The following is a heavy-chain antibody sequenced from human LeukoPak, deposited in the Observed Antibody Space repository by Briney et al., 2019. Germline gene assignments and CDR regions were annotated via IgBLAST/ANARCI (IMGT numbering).Heavy chain of an antibody. CDR2: IRYDGSNK. D-gene: IGHD3-9*01. J-gene: IGHJ6*03. CDR1: GFTFSSYG. V-gene: IGHV3-30*02. Sequence: GGSLRLSCAASGFTFSSYGMHWVRQAPGKGLEWVAFIRYDGSNKYYADSVKGRFTISRDNSKNTLYLQMNSLRAEDTAVYYCARARTKLRYFDWLSQYYYMDVWGKGTTVTVSS. CDR3: ARARTKLRYFDWLSQYYYMDV.